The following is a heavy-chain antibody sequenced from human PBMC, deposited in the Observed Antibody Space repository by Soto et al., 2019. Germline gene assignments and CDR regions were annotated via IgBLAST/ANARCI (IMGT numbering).Heavy chain of an antibody. V-gene: IGHV1-69*12. CDR2: IIPIFGTA. CDR1: GGTFSSYA. CDR3: ARDLGYCTNGVCYRGSDY. D-gene: IGHD2-8*01. Sequence: QVQLVQSGAEVKKPGSSVKVSCKASGGTFSSYAISWVRQAPGQGLEWMGGIIPIFGTANHAQKFQGRVTITADESTSTAYMELSSLRSEDTAVYYCARDLGYCTNGVCYRGSDYWGQGTLVTVSS. J-gene: IGHJ4*02.